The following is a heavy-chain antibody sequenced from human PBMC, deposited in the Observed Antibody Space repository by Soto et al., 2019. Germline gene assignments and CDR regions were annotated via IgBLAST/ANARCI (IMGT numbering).Heavy chain of an antibody. CDR1: GGTFSSYA. J-gene: IGHJ6*02. Sequence: QVQLVQSGAEVKKPGSSVKVSCKASGGTFSSYAISWVRQAPGQGLEWMGGIIPIFGTANYAQKFQGRVTITADESTSTAYMELSSLRSEDTAVYYCARGTYDSSGYYYNYYYGMDVWGQGTTVTVSS. V-gene: IGHV1-69*01. CDR2: IIPIFGTA. D-gene: IGHD3-22*01. CDR3: ARGTYDSSGYYYNYYYGMDV.